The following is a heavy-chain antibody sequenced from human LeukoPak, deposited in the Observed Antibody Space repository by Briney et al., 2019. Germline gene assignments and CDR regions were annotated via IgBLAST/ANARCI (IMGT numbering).Heavy chain of an antibody. D-gene: IGHD1-26*01. CDR1: GFTFSSYA. V-gene: IGHV3-30*04. CDR2: ISYDGSNK. J-gene: IGHJ6*02. Sequence: PGRSLRLSCAASGFTFSSYAMHWVRQAPGKGLEWVAVISYDGSNKYYADSVKGRVTISRDNSKNTLYLQMNSLRAEDTAVYYCARDHAWELPDYYYYYGRDVWGQGTTVTVSS. CDR3: ARDHAWELPDYYYYYGRDV.